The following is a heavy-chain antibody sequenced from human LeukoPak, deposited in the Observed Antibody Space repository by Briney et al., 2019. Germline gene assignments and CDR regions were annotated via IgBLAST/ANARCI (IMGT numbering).Heavy chain of an antibody. D-gene: IGHD4-17*01. Sequence: ASVTVSCTASGGTFSSYAISWVRQAPGQGLEWMGGIIPIFGTANYAQKFQGRVTITADKSTSTAYMELSSLRSEDTAVYYCASNGLPPDYYYYYGMDVWGKGTTVTVSS. V-gene: IGHV1-69*06. J-gene: IGHJ6*04. CDR2: IIPIFGTA. CDR1: GGTFSSYA. CDR3: ASNGLPPDYYYYYGMDV.